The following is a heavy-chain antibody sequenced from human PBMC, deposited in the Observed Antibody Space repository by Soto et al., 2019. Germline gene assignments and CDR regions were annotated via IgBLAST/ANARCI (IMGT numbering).Heavy chain of an antibody. J-gene: IGHJ4*02. V-gene: IGHV4-59*01. Sequence: QVQLQESGPGLVKPSETLSLTCTVSGGSISSYYWSWIRQPPGKGLEWIGYIYYSGSTNYNPSLTSRVTLSVDTSKNQFSLKLSSVTAADTAVYYCARRYGASSDYWGQGTLVTVSS. D-gene: IGHD4-17*01. CDR1: GGSISSYY. CDR2: IYYSGST. CDR3: ARRYGASSDY.